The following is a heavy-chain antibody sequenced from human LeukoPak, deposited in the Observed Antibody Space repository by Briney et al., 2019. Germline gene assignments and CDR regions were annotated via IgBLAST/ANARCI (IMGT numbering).Heavy chain of an antibody. CDR1: GFTFSSYA. D-gene: IGHD2-21*02. V-gene: IGHV3-23*01. CDR3: AKGRGIVVVTGPDY. Sequence: GGSLRLSCAASGFTFSSYAMSWVRQAPGKGLEWVSAISGSGGSTYYADSVKGRFTISRDNSKNTLYLQMNNLRAEDTAVYYCAKGRGIVVVTGPDYWGQGTLVTVSS. CDR2: ISGSGGST. J-gene: IGHJ4*02.